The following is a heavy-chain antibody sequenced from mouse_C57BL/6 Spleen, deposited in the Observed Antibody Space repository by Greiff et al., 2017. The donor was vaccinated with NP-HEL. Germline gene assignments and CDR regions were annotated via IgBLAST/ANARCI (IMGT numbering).Heavy chain of an antibody. CDR2: ISSGGDYI. V-gene: IGHV5-9-1*02. CDR1: GFTFSSYA. CDR3: TRGHDYGSVYYYAMDY. Sequence: EVKLVESGEGLVKPGGSLKLSCAASGFTFSSYAMSWVRQTPEKRLEWVAYISSGGDYIYYADTVKGRFTISRDNARNTLYLQMSSLKSEDTAMYYCTRGHDYGSVYYYAMDYWGQGTSVTVSS. J-gene: IGHJ4*01. D-gene: IGHD1-1*01.